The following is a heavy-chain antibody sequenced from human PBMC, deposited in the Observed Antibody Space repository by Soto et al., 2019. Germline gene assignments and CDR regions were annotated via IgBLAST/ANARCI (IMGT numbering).Heavy chain of an antibody. CDR3: ARHRGEGIAAAIDPFDS. J-gene: IGHJ5*01. Sequence: TSETLSLSCAVYGESCSGYYCSWTRQPPGKGLEWIGEIHPSGSTYYNPSLKTRVTMSLDTSKNQFSLKLSSVTAADTAVYYCARHRGEGIAAAIDPFDSWGQGTLVTVSS. CDR1: GESCSGYY. V-gene: IGHV4-34*01. CDR2: IHPSGST. D-gene: IGHD6-13*01.